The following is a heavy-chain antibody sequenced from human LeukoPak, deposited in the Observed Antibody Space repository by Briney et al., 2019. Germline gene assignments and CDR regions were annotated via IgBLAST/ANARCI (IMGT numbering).Heavy chain of an antibody. V-gene: IGHV5-51*01. Sequence: GESLKISCETSGYSFTSYWIGLVRQMPGQGLEWMGIIYPGDSDTRYSPSFQGQVTISADKSISTAYLQWSSLKASDTAMYYCARHTIAAAATNYRGQGTLVTVSS. J-gene: IGHJ4*02. CDR3: ARHTIAAAATNY. CDR1: GYSFTSYW. D-gene: IGHD6-13*01. CDR2: IYPGDSDT.